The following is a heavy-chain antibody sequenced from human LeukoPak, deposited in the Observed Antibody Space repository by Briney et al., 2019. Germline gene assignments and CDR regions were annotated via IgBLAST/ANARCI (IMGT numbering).Heavy chain of an antibody. Sequence: PGGSLRLSCAASGFTFSSYWMNWVRQAPGKGLEWVANIKEDGSEKYYMDSVKGRFTISRDNAKDSLYVQMNSLRVEDTAVYYCARVPGGWYFDYWGQGALVTVSS. D-gene: IGHD2-15*01. CDR3: ARVPGGWYFDY. CDR1: GFTFSSYW. J-gene: IGHJ4*02. V-gene: IGHV3-7*01. CDR2: IKEDGSEK.